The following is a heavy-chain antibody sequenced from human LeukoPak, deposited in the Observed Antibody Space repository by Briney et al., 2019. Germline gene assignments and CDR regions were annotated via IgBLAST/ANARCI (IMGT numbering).Heavy chain of an antibody. Sequence: SQTLSLTCTVSGGSISSGSYCWSWIRQPTGKGLEWIGRIYTSGSTNYNPSLKSRVTISVDASKNQFSLKLSSVTAADTAVYYCAREVGATLNDAFDIWGQGTMVTVSS. CDR1: GGSISSGSYC. CDR3: AREVGATLNDAFDI. CDR2: IYTSGST. J-gene: IGHJ3*02. D-gene: IGHD1-26*01. V-gene: IGHV4-61*02.